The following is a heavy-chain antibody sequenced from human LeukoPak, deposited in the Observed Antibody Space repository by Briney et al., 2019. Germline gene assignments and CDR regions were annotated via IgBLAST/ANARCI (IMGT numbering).Heavy chain of an antibody. CDR2: ISSSSSTI. CDR1: GFTFSSYS. J-gene: IGHJ4*02. Sequence: GGSLRLSCAASGFTFSSYSMNWVRQAPGKGLEWVSYISSSSSTIYYADSVKGRFTISRDNAKNSLYLQMNSLGAEDTAVYYCARVSYYDSSGYYFLGYVDYGGQETLVTVSS. D-gene: IGHD3-22*01. CDR3: ARVSYYDSSGYYFLGYVDY. V-gene: IGHV3-48*01.